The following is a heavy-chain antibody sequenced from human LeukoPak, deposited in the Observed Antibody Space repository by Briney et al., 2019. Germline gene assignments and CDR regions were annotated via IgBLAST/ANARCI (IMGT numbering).Heavy chain of an antibody. D-gene: IGHD6-25*01. Sequence: GGSLRLSCVASGFNFNDYAVHWVRQAPGKGLEWVSGISWNSGTKDYADSVKGRFIISRDYAQRSLFLQMNSLATEDTAFYYCAKAAADWYFDVWGRGTLVTVSS. CDR3: AKAAADWYFDV. J-gene: IGHJ2*01. CDR2: ISWNSGTK. V-gene: IGHV3-9*01. CDR1: GFNFNDYA.